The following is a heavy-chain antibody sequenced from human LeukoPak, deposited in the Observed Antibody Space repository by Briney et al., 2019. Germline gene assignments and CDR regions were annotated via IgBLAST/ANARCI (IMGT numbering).Heavy chain of an antibody. J-gene: IGHJ4*02. Sequence: QSGGSLRLSCAASGFTFSSYAMSWARQAPGKGLEWVSAIDTSGGHTYYADSVKGRFTISRDNSKNTLYLQMNSLRAEDTAVYYCANPPDFPMITFGGVALDYWGQGTLVTVSS. D-gene: IGHD3-16*01. CDR2: IDTSGGHT. CDR3: ANPPDFPMITFGGVALDY. CDR1: GFTFSSYA. V-gene: IGHV3-23*01.